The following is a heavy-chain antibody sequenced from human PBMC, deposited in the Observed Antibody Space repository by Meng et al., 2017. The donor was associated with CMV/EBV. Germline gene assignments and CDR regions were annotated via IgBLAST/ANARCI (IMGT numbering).Heavy chain of an antibody. CDR1: GGSISSGDYY. J-gene: IGHJ5*02. Sequence: LRLSCTVSGGSISSGDYYWSWIRQPPGKGLEWIGYIYYSGSTYYNPSLKSRVTISVDTSKNQLSLKLSSVTAADTAVYYCARDSRLYYDFWSGYPPSYGWFDPWGQGTLVTVSS. CDR3: ARDSRLYYDFWSGYPPSYGWFDP. V-gene: IGHV4-30-4*08. D-gene: IGHD3-3*01. CDR2: IYYSGST.